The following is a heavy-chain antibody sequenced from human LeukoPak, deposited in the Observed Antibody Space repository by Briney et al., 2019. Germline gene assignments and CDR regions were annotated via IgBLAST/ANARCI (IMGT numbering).Heavy chain of an antibody. CDR1: GYWFRDFF. D-gene: IGHD4-23*01. Sequence: ASVKVPCKASGYWFRDFFMHWLRQAPGQGLEWMGWINPSSGDANYAQKFQGRVTMTSDTSISTAYLELNRLRADDTATYFCARDVHDYGGNSGFDYWGQGSLVIVSS. CDR3: ARDVHDYGGNSGFDY. J-gene: IGHJ4*01. CDR2: INPSSGDA. V-gene: IGHV1-2*02.